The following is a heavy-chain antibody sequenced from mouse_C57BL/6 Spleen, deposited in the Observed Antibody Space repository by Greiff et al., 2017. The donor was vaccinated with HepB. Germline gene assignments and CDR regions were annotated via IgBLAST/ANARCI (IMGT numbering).Heavy chain of an antibody. V-gene: IGHV5-6*01. Sequence: EVQRVESGGDLVKPGGSLKLSCAASGFTFSSYGMSWVRQTPDKRLEWVATISSGGSYTYYPDSVKGRFTISRDNAKNTLYLQMSSLKSEDTAMYYCARPYDHVGYAMDYWGQGTSVTVSS. J-gene: IGHJ4*01. D-gene: IGHD2-4*01. CDR3: ARPYDHVGYAMDY. CDR2: ISSGGSYT. CDR1: GFTFSSYG.